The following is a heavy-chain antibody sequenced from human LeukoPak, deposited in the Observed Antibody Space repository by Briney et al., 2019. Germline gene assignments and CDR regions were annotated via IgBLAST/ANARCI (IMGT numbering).Heavy chain of an antibody. J-gene: IGHJ3*02. CDR1: GFTFTSYA. D-gene: IGHD7-27*01. CDR3: AKDTGNWGSAFDI. CDR2: ISAGGGDT. Sequence: PGGSLRLSCAASGFTFTSYAMTWVRQAPGKGLEWVSAISAGGGDTKFADSVKGRFTISRDNSKNTLYLQMNSLGAEDTAVYYRAKDTGNWGSAFDIWGQGTMVTVSS. V-gene: IGHV3-23*01.